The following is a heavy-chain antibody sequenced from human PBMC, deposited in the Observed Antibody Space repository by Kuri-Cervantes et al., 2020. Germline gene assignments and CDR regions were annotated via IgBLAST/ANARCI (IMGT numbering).Heavy chain of an antibody. V-gene: IGHV3-30*02. CDR2: IQNDGSSK. Sequence: GGSLRLSCAASGFTFSGCGMHWVRQAPGKGLEWVAFIQNDGSSKYYADSVEDRFTISRDNSKNTLYLQMNSLRAEDTAVYYCAKDAQPRFYYDSSGYYGGPDFWGQGTRVTVSS. CDR3: AKDAQPRFYYDSSGYYGGPDF. J-gene: IGHJ4*02. CDR1: GFTFSGCG. D-gene: IGHD3-22*01.